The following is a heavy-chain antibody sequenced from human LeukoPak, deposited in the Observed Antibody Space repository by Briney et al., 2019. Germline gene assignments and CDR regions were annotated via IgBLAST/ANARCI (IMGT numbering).Heavy chain of an antibody. Sequence: GGSLRLSCAASGFTFSSYSMNWVRQAPGKGLEWVSSISSSSRHTYYADSVKGRFTISRDNAKNSLYLQMNSLRAEDTAVYYCARDAVETIFGVVISYYYYYMDVWGKGTTVTVSS. CDR2: ISSSSRHT. D-gene: IGHD3-3*01. CDR1: GFTFSSYS. J-gene: IGHJ6*03. V-gene: IGHV3-21*01. CDR3: ARDAVETIFGVVISYYYYYMDV.